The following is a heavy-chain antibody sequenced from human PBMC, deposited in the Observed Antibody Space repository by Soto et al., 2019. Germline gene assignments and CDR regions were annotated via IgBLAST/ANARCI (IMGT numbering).Heavy chain of an antibody. J-gene: IGHJ4*02. CDR1: GYAFASYY. D-gene: IGHD4-17*01. Sequence: ASVEVSSKASGYAFASYYIHWVRQAPGQRLEWMGWINAGNANTKYSQKFQGRVTITRDTSASTAYMELSSLRSEDTAVYYCARATTVTTWDYFDYWGQGTLVTVSS. CDR3: ARATTVTTWDYFDY. V-gene: IGHV1-3*01. CDR2: INAGNANT.